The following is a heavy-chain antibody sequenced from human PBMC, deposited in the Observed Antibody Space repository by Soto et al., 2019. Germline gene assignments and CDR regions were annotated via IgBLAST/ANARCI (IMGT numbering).Heavy chain of an antibody. CDR3: AVHRATPGAALSNWFGP. CDR2: IYYSGTT. CDR1: GGSITSSSYY. Sequence: SETLSLTCTVSGGSITSSSYYWGWIRQPPGKGLEWIGNIYYSGTTHYNPSLQSRLFMSLDTSGNHFSLRLTSVTVADTAVYYCAVHRATPGAALSNWFGPWGQGSLVTVSS. J-gene: IGHJ5*02. D-gene: IGHD1-26*01. V-gene: IGHV4-39*07.